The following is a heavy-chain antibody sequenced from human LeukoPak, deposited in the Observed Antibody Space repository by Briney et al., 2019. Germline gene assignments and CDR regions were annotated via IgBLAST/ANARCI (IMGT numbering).Heavy chain of an antibody. CDR1: GGSFSGYY. D-gene: IGHD5-12*01. V-gene: IGHV4-34*01. CDR3: ARGGVYSGYDLVWFDP. Sequence: PSETLSLTCAVYGGSFSGYYWSWIRQPPGKGLEWIGEINHSGSTNYNPSLKSRVTISVDTSKNQFSLKLSSVTAADTAVYYCARGGVYSGYDLVWFDPWGQGTLVTVSS. CDR2: INHSGST. J-gene: IGHJ5*02.